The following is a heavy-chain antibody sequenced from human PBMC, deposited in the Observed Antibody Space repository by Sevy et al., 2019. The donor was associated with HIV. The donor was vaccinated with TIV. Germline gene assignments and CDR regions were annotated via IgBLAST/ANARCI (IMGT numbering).Heavy chain of an antibody. CDR3: ATGNPGDSSGYYFLFPDYYFDS. CDR2: IYYSGST. CDR1: GGTISSYY. Sequence: SETLSLTCTVSGGTISSYYWSWIRQPPGKGLEWIGYIYYSGSTNYNPPLKSRVTISVDTSKNQFSLKLSSVTAADTAVYYCATGNPGDSSGYYFLFPDYYFDSWGQGTLVTVSS. J-gene: IGHJ4*02. D-gene: IGHD3-22*01. V-gene: IGHV4-59*01.